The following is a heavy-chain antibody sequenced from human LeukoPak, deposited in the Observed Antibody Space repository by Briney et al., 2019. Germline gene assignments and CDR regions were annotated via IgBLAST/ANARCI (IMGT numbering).Heavy chain of an antibody. CDR3: ATPIAADLWAFDI. CDR2: IKSKIDGGTT. V-gene: IGHV3-15*01. J-gene: IGHJ3*02. D-gene: IGHD6-25*01. Sequence: GRSLRLSCAASGFIFSTYGMQWVRQAPGKGLEWVGRIKSKIDGGTTDYAAPVKGRFTISRDDSKDALYLQMNSLRAEDTAVYYCATPIAADLWAFDIWGQGTMVTVSS. CDR1: GFIFSTYG.